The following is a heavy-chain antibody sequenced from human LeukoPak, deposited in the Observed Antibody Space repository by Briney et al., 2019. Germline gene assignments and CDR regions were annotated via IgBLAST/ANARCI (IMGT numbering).Heavy chain of an antibody. J-gene: IGHJ6*02. V-gene: IGHV4-39*01. D-gene: IGHD3-10*01. CDR1: GGSISSSSYY. Sequence: SETLSLTCTVSGGSISSSSYYWGCLRQPPGKGLEWIGSIYYSGSTYYNPSLKSRVTISVDTSKNQFSLKLSSVTAADTAVYYCARGSRAYYYGSGSYRPGMDVWGQGTTVTVSS. CDR3: ARGSRAYYYGSGSYRPGMDV. CDR2: IYYSGST.